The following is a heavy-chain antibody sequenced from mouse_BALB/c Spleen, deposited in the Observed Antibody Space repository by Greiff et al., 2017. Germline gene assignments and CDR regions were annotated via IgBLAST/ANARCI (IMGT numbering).Heavy chain of an antibody. D-gene: IGHD2-14*01. CDR2: ISYDGSN. CDR1: GYSITSGYY. Sequence: VQLQQSGPGLVKPSQSLSLTCSVTGYSITSGYYWNWIRQFPGNKLEWMGYISYDGSNNYNPSLKNRISITRDTSKNQFFLKLNSVTTEDTATYYCARYAYYRYDDAMDYWGQGTSVTVSS. V-gene: IGHV3-6*02. J-gene: IGHJ4*01. CDR3: ARYAYYRYDDAMDY.